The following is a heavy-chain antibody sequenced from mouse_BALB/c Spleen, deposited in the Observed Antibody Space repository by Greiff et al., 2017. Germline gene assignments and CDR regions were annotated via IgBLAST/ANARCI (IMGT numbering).Heavy chain of an antibody. D-gene: IGHD1-1*01. CDR1: GFSLTSYG. CDR2: IWAGGST. Sequence: VKLMESGPGLVAPSQSLSITCTVSGFSLTSYGVHWVRQPPGKGLEWLGVIWAGGSTNYNSALMSRLSISKDNSKSQVFLKMNSLQTDDTAMYYWGRGGRTVYYAMDYWGQGTSVTVSS. CDR3: GRGGRTVYYAMDY. V-gene: IGHV2-9*02. J-gene: IGHJ4*01.